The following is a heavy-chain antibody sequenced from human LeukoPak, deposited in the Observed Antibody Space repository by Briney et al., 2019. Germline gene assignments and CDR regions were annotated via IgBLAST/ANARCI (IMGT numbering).Heavy chain of an antibody. D-gene: IGHD1-14*01. CDR1: GGTSSSYT. Sequence: SVKVSCKASGGTSSSYTISWVRQAPGQGLEWMGRIIPILGIANYAQKFQGRVTITADKSTSTAYMELSSLRSEDTAVYYCARDSELYHSNLNWFDPWGQGTLVTVSS. CDR3: ARDSELYHSNLNWFDP. CDR2: IIPILGIA. J-gene: IGHJ5*02. V-gene: IGHV1-69*04.